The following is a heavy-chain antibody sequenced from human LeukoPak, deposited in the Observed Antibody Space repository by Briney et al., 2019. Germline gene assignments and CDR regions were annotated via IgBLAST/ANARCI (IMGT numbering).Heavy chain of an antibody. CDR3: ARSDWFDP. Sequence: GGSLRLSCAASGFTFSTSWMNWVRQPPGKGLVWVSRINGGGTTTTYADSVKGRFTISRDNAKNTLYLQMYSLRAEDTAVYYCARSDWFDPWGQGTLVTVSS. V-gene: IGHV3-74*01. CDR2: INGGGTTT. CDR1: GFTFSTSW. J-gene: IGHJ5*02.